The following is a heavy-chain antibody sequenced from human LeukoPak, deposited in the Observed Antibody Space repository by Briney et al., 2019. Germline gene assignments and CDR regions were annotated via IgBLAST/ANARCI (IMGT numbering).Heavy chain of an antibody. V-gene: IGHV4-39*01. CDR2: IYYTGST. D-gene: IGHD4-17*01. CDR1: GGSISSSTYY. J-gene: IGHJ4*02. CDR3: ARHVVAYDYGDY. Sequence: SETLSLTCIVSGGSISSSTYYWGWTRQPPGKGLEWIGSIYYTGSTYYNPFLKSRVTISVDTSENQFSLRLSSVTAADTAVYYCARHVVAYDYGDYWGQGTLVTVSS.